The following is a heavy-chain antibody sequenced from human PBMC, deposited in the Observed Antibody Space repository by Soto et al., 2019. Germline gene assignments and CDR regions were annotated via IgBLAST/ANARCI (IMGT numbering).Heavy chain of an antibody. Sequence: QVQLQESGPGLVKPSETLSLTCTVSGGSVRSGSYYWSWIRQPPGKGLEWIGYIYYSGSTNYNPSLKSRVTISVDTSKNKFSLKLSSVTAADTAVYYCASYAKGYCSGGSCYGRNYFDYWGQGTLVTVSS. D-gene: IGHD2-15*01. CDR1: GGSVRSGSYY. J-gene: IGHJ4*02. CDR2: IYYSGST. V-gene: IGHV4-61*01. CDR3: ASYAKGYCSGGSCYGRNYFDY.